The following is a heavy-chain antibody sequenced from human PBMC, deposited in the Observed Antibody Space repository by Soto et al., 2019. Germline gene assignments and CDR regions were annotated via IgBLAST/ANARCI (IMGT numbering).Heavy chain of an antibody. CDR2: IDRDGSGK. CDR1: GFTFSGHR. Sequence: GGSLRLSCAASGFTFSGHRMTWVRQAPGKGLEWVANIDRDGSGKYYVDSVRGRFTISRDNAEDSLYLQMSSLRVEDTALYYCARIMVAQNEDLDHWGQGARVTGSS. CDR3: ARIMVAQNEDLDH. J-gene: IGHJ4*02. D-gene: IGHD2-8*01. V-gene: IGHV3-7*01.